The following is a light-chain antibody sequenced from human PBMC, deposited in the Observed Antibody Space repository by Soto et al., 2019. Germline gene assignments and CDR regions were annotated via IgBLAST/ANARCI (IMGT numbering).Light chain of an antibody. V-gene: IGLV2-11*01. CDR1: SSDVGGYND. Sequence: QSALTQPASVSGSPGQSITISCTGTSSDVGGYNDVSWYQQYPGKAPRLMIYDVTKRPSGVPDRFSGSKSGNTASLTISGLQAEDEADYYCCSYAGRYTYVFGSGTKLTVL. CDR2: DVT. CDR3: CSYAGRYTYV. J-gene: IGLJ1*01.